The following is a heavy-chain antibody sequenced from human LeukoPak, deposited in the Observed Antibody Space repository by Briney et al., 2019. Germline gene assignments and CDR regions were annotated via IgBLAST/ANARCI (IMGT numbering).Heavy chain of an antibody. J-gene: IGHJ4*02. Sequence: GGSLRLSCAASGFTFSSYGMHWVRQAPGKGLEWVAFIRYDGSNKYYADSVKGRFTISRDNSKNTLYLQMNRLRAEDTAVYYCAKFDGYNPPFDYWGQGALVTVSS. CDR2: IRYDGSNK. V-gene: IGHV3-30*02. CDR3: AKFDGYNPPFDY. D-gene: IGHD5-24*01. CDR1: GFTFSSYG.